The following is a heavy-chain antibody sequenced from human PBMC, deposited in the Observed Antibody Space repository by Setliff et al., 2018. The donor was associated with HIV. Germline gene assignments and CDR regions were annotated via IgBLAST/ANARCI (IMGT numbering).Heavy chain of an antibody. CDR3: ARHNHISKWLVPGD. D-gene: IGHD6-19*01. Sequence: SETLSLTCAAYGGSFSGYYWSWIRQPPGKGLEWIGYIYYSGSTNYNPSLKSRVTISVDTSKNQFSLKLSSVTAADTAVYYCARHNHISKWLVPGDWGQGTLVTVSS. V-gene: IGHV4-59*01. CDR2: IYYSGST. J-gene: IGHJ4*02. CDR1: GGSFSGYY.